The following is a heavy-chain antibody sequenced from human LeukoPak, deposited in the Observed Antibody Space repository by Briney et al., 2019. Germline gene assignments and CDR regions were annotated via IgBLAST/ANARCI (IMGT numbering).Heavy chain of an antibody. J-gene: IGHJ6*03. Sequence: SETLSLTCTVSGGSISSYYWSWIRQPPGKGLEYIGYISYSGSTNYNPSLKNRVTISVDTSKNQFSLQLSSVTAADTAVYYCARVSDTLYYYYMDVWGKGTTVTVSS. CDR2: ISYSGST. CDR3: ARVSDTLYYYYMDV. V-gene: IGHV4-59*01. D-gene: IGHD3-9*01. CDR1: GGSISSYY.